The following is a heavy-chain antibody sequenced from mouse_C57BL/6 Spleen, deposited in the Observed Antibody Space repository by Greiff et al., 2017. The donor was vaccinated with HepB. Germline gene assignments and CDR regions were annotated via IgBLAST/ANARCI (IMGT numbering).Heavy chain of an antibody. CDR2: IHPNSGST. Sequence: QVHVKQPGAELVKPGASVKLSCKASGYTFTSYWMHWVKQRPGQGLEWIGMIHPNSGSTNYNEKFKSKATLTVDKSSSTAYMQLSSLTSEDSAVYYCARETLRGAMDYWGQGTTLTVSS. CDR1: GYTFTSYW. V-gene: IGHV1-64*01. D-gene: IGHD1-1*01. CDR3: ARETLRGAMDY. J-gene: IGHJ2*01.